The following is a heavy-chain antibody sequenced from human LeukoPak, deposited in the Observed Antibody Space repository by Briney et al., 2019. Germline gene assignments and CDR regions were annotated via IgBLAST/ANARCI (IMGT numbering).Heavy chain of an antibody. Sequence: ASVKVSCKASGYTFTSYDINWVRQATGQGLEWMGWMNPNSGNTGYAQKFQGRVTMTRDTSISTAYMELSRLRSDDTAVYYCARDRIAFNWFDPWGQGTLVTVSS. CDR3: ARDRIAFNWFDP. J-gene: IGHJ5*02. CDR2: MNPNSGNT. D-gene: IGHD6-13*01. V-gene: IGHV1-8*02. CDR1: GYTFTSYD.